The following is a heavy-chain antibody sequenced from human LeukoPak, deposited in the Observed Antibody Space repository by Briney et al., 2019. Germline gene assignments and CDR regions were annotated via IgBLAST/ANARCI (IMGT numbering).Heavy chain of an antibody. J-gene: IGHJ4*02. V-gene: IGHV3-48*03. CDR1: GFTFSSYE. CDR2: ISSSGSTI. Sequence: GGSLRLSCAASGFTFSSYEMNWVRQAPGKGLEWVSYISSSGSTIYYADSVKGRFTISRDNAKNSLYLQMNSLRAEDTAVYYCARGGSSWYTFDYWGQGTLVTVSS. CDR3: ARGGSSWYTFDY. D-gene: IGHD6-13*01.